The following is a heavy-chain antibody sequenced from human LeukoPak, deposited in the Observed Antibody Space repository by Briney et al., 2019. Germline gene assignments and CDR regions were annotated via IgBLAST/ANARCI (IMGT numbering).Heavy chain of an antibody. J-gene: IGHJ1*01. V-gene: IGHV1-8*01. CDR2: MNPNSGNT. CDR3: ARADIVVVPAAQYFQH. CDR1: GYTFTGYD. Sequence: ASVKVPCKASGYTFTGYDINWVRQATGQGLEWMGWMNPNSGNTGYAQKFQGRVTMTRNTSISTAYMELSSLRSEDTAVYYCARADIVVVPAAQYFQHWGQGTLVTVSS. D-gene: IGHD2-2*01.